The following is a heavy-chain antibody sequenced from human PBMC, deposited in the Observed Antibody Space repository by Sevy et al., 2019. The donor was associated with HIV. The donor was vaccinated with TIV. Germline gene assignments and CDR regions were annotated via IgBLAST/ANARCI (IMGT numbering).Heavy chain of an antibody. CDR1: GFTFTDYW. D-gene: IGHD3-3*01. V-gene: IGHV3-7*01. J-gene: IGHJ4*02. CDR2: IKQDESEK. CDR3: AREVGGFNWRPYYFDS. Sequence: GGSLRLSCAASGFTFTDYWMSWVRQTPGKGLEWVATIKQDESEKYYVDSVKGRFAISRVNGKNSVPLQMNGLRVEDTALYYCAREVGGFNWRPYYFDSWGQGPLVTVSS.